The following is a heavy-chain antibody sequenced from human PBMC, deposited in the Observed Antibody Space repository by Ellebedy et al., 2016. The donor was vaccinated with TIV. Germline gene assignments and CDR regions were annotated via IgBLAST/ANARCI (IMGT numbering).Heavy chain of an antibody. D-gene: IGHD6-25*01. V-gene: IGHV3-21*01. CDR1: GFTFSSYS. J-gene: IGHJ4*02. Sequence: PGGSLRLSCAASGFTFSSYSMNWVRQAPGKGLEWVSSISSSSSHIYYADSVRGRFTISRDNTKNSLYLQMNSLRAEDTAVYFCARENGYYFDYWGQGTLVMVSS. CDR3: ARENGYYFDY. CDR2: ISSSSSHI.